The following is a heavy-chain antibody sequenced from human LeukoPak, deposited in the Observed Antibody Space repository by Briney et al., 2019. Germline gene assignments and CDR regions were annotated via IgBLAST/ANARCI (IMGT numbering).Heavy chain of an antibody. Sequence: PSETLSLTCTVSGGSISSYYWSWIRQPPGKGLEWIGYIYYGGSTNYNPSLKSRVTISVDTSKNQFSLKLSSVTAADTAVYYCARDRYYYDSSGYYDDYYYYGMDVWGQGTTVTVSS. CDR2: IYYGGST. D-gene: IGHD3-22*01. CDR3: ARDRYYYDSSGYYDDYYYYGMDV. V-gene: IGHV4-59*01. J-gene: IGHJ6*02. CDR1: GGSISSYY.